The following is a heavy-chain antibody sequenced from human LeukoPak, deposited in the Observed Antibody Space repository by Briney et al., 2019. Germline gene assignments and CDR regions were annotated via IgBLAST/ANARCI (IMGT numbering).Heavy chain of an antibody. CDR1: GFTFSGYW. J-gene: IGHJ4*02. Sequence: PGGSLRLSCAASGFTFSGYWMRWVRQAPGKGLVWVSRTNGDGSTTSYADSVKGRFTISRDNAKNTLYLQMNSLRAEDTAVYYCARVAMAGTTFDYWGQGTLVTVSS. CDR3: ARVAMAGTTFDY. V-gene: IGHV3-74*01. CDR2: TNGDGSTT. D-gene: IGHD6-19*01.